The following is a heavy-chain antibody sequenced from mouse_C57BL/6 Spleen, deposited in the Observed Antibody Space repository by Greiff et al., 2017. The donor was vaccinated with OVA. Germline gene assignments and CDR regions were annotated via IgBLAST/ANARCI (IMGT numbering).Heavy chain of an antibody. J-gene: IGHJ3*01. Sequence: VQLQQPGAELVKPGASVKLSCKASGYTFTSYWMQWVKQRPGQGLEWIGEIDPSDSYTTYNQKFKGKATLTVDTSSSTAYMQLSSLTSEDSAVYYCANYDYDEGLKFAYWGQGTLVTVSA. CDR3: ANYDYDEGLKFAY. V-gene: IGHV1-50*01. CDR2: IDPSDSYT. D-gene: IGHD2-4*01. CDR1: GYTFTSYW.